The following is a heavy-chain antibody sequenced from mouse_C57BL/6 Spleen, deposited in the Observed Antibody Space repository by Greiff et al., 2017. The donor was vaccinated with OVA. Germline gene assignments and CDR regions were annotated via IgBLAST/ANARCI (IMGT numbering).Heavy chain of an antibody. D-gene: IGHD2-4*01. J-gene: IGHJ2*01. CDR3: ARRAYDYGEDY. V-gene: IGHV1-26*01. CDR2: INPNNGGT. Sequence: EVQLQQSGPELVKPGASVKISCKASGYTFTDYYMNWVKQSHGKSLEWIGDINPNNGGTSYNQKFKGKATLTVDKSSSTAYMELRSLTSEDSAVYYCARRAYDYGEDYGGQGTTLTVSS. CDR1: GYTFTDYY.